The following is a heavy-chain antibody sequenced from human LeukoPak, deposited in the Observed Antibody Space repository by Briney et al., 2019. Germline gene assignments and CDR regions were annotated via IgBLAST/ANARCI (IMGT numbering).Heavy chain of an antibody. CDR2: ISSSGSTI. CDR3: ARANLRGWYYFDY. CDR1: GFTFSSYA. V-gene: IGHV3-48*03. Sequence: GGSLRLSCAASGFTFSSYAMNWVRQAPGKGLEWVSYISSSGSTIYYADSVKGRFTISRDNAKNSLYLQMNSLRAEDTAVYYCARANLRGWYYFDYWGQGTLVTVSS. J-gene: IGHJ4*02.